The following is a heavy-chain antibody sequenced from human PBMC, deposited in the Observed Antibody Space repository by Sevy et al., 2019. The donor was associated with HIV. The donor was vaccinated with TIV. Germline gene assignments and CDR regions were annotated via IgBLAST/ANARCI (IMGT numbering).Heavy chain of an antibody. J-gene: IGHJ6*02. V-gene: IGHV3-30*18. CDR1: GFTFSSYG. CDR2: ISYDGNNK. CDR3: AKDGDTAIYYYYGMDV. D-gene: IGHD5-18*01. Sequence: GGSLRLSCAASGFTFSSYGMHWVRQAPGKGLEWVAVISYDGNNKYYAESVKGRSTISRDNSKNTLYLQMNSLRAEDTAVYYCAKDGDTAIYYYYGMDVWDQGTTVTVSS.